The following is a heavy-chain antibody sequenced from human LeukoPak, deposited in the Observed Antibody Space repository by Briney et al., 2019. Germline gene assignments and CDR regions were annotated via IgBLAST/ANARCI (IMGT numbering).Heavy chain of an antibody. J-gene: IGHJ4*02. V-gene: IGHV3-7*02. CDR1: GFTFSSHW. CDR3: ASQLDGTLDY. D-gene: IGHD2-2*01. CDR2: IKQDGSET. Sequence: GGSLRLSCAASGFTFSSHWMTWVRQAPGKGLEWVGNIKQDGSETYYVDSVRGRITISRDNAKKSLYLEVNSLRAEDTAVYYCASQLDGTLDYWGQGTLVTVSS.